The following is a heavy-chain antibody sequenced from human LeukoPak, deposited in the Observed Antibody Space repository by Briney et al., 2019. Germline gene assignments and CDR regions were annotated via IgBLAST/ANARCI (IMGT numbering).Heavy chain of an antibody. J-gene: IGHJ4*02. V-gene: IGHV4-61*05. D-gene: IGHD4-23*01. CDR1: GGSISSSSHY. CDR3: ARAIPTTVVTHFDY. CDR2: IYYSGST. Sequence: SETLSLTCTVSGGSISSSSHYWGWIRQPPGKGLEWIGYIYYSGSTNYNPSLKSRVTISVDTSKNQFSLKLSSVTAADTAVYYCARAIPTTVVTHFDYWGQGTLVTVSS.